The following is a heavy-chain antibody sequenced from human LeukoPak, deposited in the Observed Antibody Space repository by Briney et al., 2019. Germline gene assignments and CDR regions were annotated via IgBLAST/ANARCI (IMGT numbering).Heavy chain of an antibody. CDR2: ITSSSSYI. CDR1: GFTFSSYN. D-gene: IGHD2-2*01. J-gene: IGHJ4*02. CDR3: ARAQGAVVPAAMDY. V-gene: IGHV3-21*01. Sequence: GGSLRLSCAASGFTFSSYNMNWVRQAPGKGLEWVSSITSSSSYIYHADSVKGRFTISRDNAKNSLYLQMNSLRAEDTAVYYCARAQGAVVPAAMDYWGQGTPVTVSS.